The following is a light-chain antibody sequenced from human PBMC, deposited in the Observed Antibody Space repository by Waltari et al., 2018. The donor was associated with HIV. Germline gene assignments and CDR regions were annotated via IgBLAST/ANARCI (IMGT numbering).Light chain of an antibody. Sequence: VLTQSPGTLSLSPGERATLSCRASQIIGNAYLAWYQQKPGQAPRLLISGASSRANGVPDRFSGSGSETDFTLPISRLEPEDFAVYYCQHCGDASNTFGQGTKLEV. CDR1: QIIGNAY. V-gene: IGKV3-20*01. CDR3: QHCGDASNT. CDR2: GAS. J-gene: IGKJ2*01.